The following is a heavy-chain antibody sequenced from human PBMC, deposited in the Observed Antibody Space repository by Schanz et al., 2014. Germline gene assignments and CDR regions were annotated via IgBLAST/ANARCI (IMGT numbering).Heavy chain of an antibody. V-gene: IGHV4-31*03. CDR1: GDSISSSGSY. CDR2: IYYRGST. Sequence: QVQLQQSGPGLVKPSQTLSLTCTVSGDSISSSGSYWTWIRQHPGKGLEWIRYIYYRGSTYYNPSLKSRVTISTDMSRNQFSLRLKSVTAADTALYYCARERDALDIWGQGTMVIVSS. CDR3: ARERDALDI. J-gene: IGHJ3*02.